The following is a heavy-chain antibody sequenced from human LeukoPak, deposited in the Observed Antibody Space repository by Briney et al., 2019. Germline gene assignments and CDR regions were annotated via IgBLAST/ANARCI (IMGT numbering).Heavy chain of an antibody. D-gene: IGHD2-15*01. CDR1: GDSISSYY. CDR2: IYYSGST. CDR3: ARGRRGGYCSGGSCSPLDY. J-gene: IGHJ4*02. Sequence: SETLSLTCSVSGDSISSYYWSWIRQPPGKGLEWIGYIYYSGSTTYNPSLKSRVPISVGTSKNQFSLKLSSVTAADTAVYYCARGRRGGYCSGGSCSPLDYWGQGTLVTVSS. V-gene: IGHV4-59*12.